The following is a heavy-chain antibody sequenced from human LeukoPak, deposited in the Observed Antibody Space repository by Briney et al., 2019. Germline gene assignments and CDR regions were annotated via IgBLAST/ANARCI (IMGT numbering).Heavy chain of an antibody. D-gene: IGHD2-2*01. CDR3: ARALVAADNY. CDR2: IRRGGSEE. J-gene: IGHJ4*02. CDR1: GFTISNYW. Sequence: GGSLRLSCAASGFTISNYWMNWVRQAPGKGLEWLANIRRGGSEEYYVDSVKGRFTISRDNTKNSLCLQMNSLRVEDTAVYYCARALVAADNYWGQGTLVTVSS. V-gene: IGHV3-7*04.